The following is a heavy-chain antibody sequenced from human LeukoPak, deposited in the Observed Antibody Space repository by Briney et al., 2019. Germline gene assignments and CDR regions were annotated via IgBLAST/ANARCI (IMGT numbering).Heavy chain of an antibody. J-gene: IGHJ4*02. CDR3: ARRRAAAGSHDY. CDR2: IQTSGST. V-gene: IGHV4-61*02. CDR1: GGSISSGGYY. Sequence: SETLSLTCTVSGGSISSGGYYWNWIRQPAGKGLEWIGRIQTSGSTNYNPSLNSRVTISVDTSENQFSLELRSVTAADTAVYYCARRRAAAGSHDYWGQGTLVTVSS. D-gene: IGHD6-13*01.